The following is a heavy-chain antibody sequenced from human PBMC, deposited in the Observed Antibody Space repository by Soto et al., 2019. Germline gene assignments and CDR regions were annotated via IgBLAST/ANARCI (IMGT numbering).Heavy chain of an antibody. CDR3: SREYTKTVDGPTPFYFDY. D-gene: IGHD6-19*01. CDR2: IYSSEDI. V-gene: IGHV4-4*07. Sequence: QVQLQESGPGLVKPSETLSLTCSVSGDSISSYYWSWIRQPAGKGLEWIGRIYSSEDINYNPSLKSRVTMSVDTPKNQFSLKLSSVTAADTAVYYCSREYTKTVDGPTPFYFDYWGQGTLVTVSS. J-gene: IGHJ4*02. CDR1: GDSISSYY.